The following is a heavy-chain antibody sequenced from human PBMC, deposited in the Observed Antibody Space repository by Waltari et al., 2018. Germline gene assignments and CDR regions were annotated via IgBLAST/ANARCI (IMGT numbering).Heavy chain of an antibody. D-gene: IGHD1-20*01. Sequence: QEQLVQSGAEVKKPGASVRVSCTASGYTFTGYYMHWVRQAPGQGLEWMGWINPNSGGTNYAQKFQGRVTMTRDTSISTAYMELSRLRSDDTAVYYCARDGNWNDRVLFDFWGQGALVTVSS. CDR2: INPNSGGT. V-gene: IGHV1-2*02. CDR3: ARDGNWNDRVLFDF. CDR1: GYTFTGYY. J-gene: IGHJ4*02.